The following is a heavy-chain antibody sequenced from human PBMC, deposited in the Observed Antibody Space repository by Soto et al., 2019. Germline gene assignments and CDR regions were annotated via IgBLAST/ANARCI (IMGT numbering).Heavy chain of an antibody. CDR3: ANPTQIRWGA. J-gene: IGHJ4*02. Sequence: EVQLVQSGGGLVQPGGSLRLSCAASGFTFSSFEMNWVRQAPGKGLEWISYISSSANTIHYADSVKGRFTISRDNDKNSLYLQMNRLRAEDTAVYYCANPTQIRWGAWGQGTLVPVSS. D-gene: IGHD3-16*01. CDR2: ISSSANTI. V-gene: IGHV3-48*03. CDR1: GFTFSSFE.